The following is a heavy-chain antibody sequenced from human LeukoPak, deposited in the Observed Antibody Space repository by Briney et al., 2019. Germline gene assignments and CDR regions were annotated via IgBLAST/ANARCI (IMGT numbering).Heavy chain of an antibody. CDR2: IYYSGNT. Sequence: PSETLSLTCAVSGYSISSGFYWAWIRQPPGKGLEWLGIIYYSGNTYYNPSLKSRLTISVDTSKNEFSLKLSSVIAADTAVYYCARDNGGDDPPTLDYWGQGTLVTVSS. D-gene: IGHD2-8*01. J-gene: IGHJ4*02. V-gene: IGHV4-38-2*02. CDR1: GYSISSGFY. CDR3: ARDNGGDDPPTLDY.